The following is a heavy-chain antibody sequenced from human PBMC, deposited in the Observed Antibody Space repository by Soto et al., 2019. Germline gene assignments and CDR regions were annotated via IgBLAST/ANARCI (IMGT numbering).Heavy chain of an antibody. V-gene: IGHV4-30-4*01. CDR3: ARVLIVGATTPAFDY. CDR2: IYYSGST. Sequence: QVQLQESGPGLVKPSQTLSLTCTVSGGSISSGDYYWSWIRQPPGKGLEWIGYIYYSGSTYYNPSLKSRVTISVDTSKNQSSLKLSSVTAADTAVYYCARVLIVGATTPAFDYWGQGTLVTVSS. D-gene: IGHD1-26*01. J-gene: IGHJ4*02. CDR1: GGSISSGDYY.